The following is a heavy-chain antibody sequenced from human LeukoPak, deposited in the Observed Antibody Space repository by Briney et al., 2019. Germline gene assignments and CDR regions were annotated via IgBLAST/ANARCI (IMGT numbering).Heavy chain of an antibody. D-gene: IGHD6-6*01. CDR2: IYTSGST. J-gene: IGHJ4*02. CDR1: GSSISSGYY. CDR3: ARRVGSSSGGDGRIDY. V-gene: IGHV4-61*02. Sequence: PSETLSLTCTVSGSSISSGYYWSWIRQPAGKGLEWIGRIYTSGSTNYNPSLKSRVTISVDTSKNQFSLKLSSVTAADTAVYYCARRVGSSSGGDGRIDYWGQGTLVTVSS.